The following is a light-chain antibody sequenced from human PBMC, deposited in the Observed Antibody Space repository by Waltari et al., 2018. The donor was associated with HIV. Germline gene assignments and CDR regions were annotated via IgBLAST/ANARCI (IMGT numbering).Light chain of an antibody. CDR1: QSLLHSNGNSS. V-gene: IGKV2-28*01. CDR2: LGS. J-gene: IGKJ2*01. CDR3: MQALQTPNT. Sequence: DIVMTQSPLSLPVPPGEPASISCRSTQSLLHSNGNSSVDWYLQKPGQAPHLLIYLGSNRASGVPDRFSGSGSGTDFTLKISRVEAEDVGIYYCMQALQTPNTFGQGTKLEIK.